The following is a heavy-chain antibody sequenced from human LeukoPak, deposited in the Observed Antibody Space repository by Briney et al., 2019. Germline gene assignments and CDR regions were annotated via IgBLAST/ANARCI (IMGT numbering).Heavy chain of an antibody. D-gene: IGHD2-2*01. Sequence: ASVKVSCKASGYTFTSYGISWVGQAPGQGLEWMGWTSAYNGNTNYAQKLQGRVTMTTDTSTSTAYMELRSLRSDDTAVYYCARDERWHQLLSHWGQGTLVTVSS. J-gene: IGHJ4*02. V-gene: IGHV1-18*01. CDR2: TSAYNGNT. CDR1: GYTFTSYG. CDR3: ARDERWHQLLSH.